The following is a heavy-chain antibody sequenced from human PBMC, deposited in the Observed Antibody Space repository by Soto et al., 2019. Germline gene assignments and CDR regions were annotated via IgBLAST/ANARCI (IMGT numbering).Heavy chain of an antibody. Sequence: QVQLVQSGAEVKKPGSSVKVSCKASGGTFSSLDINWVRQAPGQGLEWMGGIIPISETTNYAQIFQGRVSIVADISTSPAYMELSRLRSEDTAVYYCARALLSHSYDSGGYDSYFHAMDVWGQGTPVTVSS. CDR1: GGTFSSLD. V-gene: IGHV1-69*06. J-gene: IGHJ6*02. CDR2: IIPISETT. D-gene: IGHD3-22*01. CDR3: ARALLSHSYDSGGYDSYFHAMDV.